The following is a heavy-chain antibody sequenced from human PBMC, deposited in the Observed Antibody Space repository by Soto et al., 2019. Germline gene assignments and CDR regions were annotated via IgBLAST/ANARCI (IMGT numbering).Heavy chain of an antibody. J-gene: IGHJ6*02. CDR1: GDTFTGYY. Sequence: GISVKVSCKASGDTFTGYYIQCVRQVPGQGFEWMGWINPNTGGTNYAQKFQGWVTMTRDTSISTAYMELNRLTSDDTAIYFCAKDQGPTSGTSGNGLAVWGQGTTVTVSS. V-gene: IGHV1-2*04. D-gene: IGHD2-15*01. CDR3: AKDQGPTSGTSGNGLAV. CDR2: INPNTGGT.